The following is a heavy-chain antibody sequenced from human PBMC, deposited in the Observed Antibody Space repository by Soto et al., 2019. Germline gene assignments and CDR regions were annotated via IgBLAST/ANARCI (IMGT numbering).Heavy chain of an antibody. CDR2: IYYTGNT. J-gene: IGHJ4*02. V-gene: IGHV4-31*03. D-gene: IGHD3-3*01. CDR1: GGSVSSGSYY. CDR3: ARDPRGAYYHDH. Sequence: LSLTCTVSGGSVSSGSYYWSWIRQHPGRGLEWIGYIYYTGNTYYNPSLKSRLAISVDTSKNQFSLKLTSVTAADTAVYYCARDPRGAYYHDHWGQGTLVTVSS.